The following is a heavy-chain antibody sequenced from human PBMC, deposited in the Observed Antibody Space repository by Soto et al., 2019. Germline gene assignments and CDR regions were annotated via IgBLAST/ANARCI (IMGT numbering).Heavy chain of an antibody. J-gene: IGHJ4*02. Sequence: QVQLVEPGGGLVKPGGSLRLACAASGFSFGDSYMSWVRQAPGKGLEWISYISGGSSYTNYADSVKGRFTISRYNAKRSLYLEMNSLRADDTAVYYCASTIVAASGYYFDHWGQGNLVTVSS. V-gene: IGHV3-11*06. CDR2: ISGGSSYT. CDR1: GFSFGDSY. D-gene: IGHD2-21*01. CDR3: ASTIVAASGYYFDH.